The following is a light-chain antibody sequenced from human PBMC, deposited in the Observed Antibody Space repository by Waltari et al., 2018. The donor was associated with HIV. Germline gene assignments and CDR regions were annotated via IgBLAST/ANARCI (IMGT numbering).Light chain of an antibody. CDR3: QQYFSSPLT. J-gene: IGKJ4*01. CDR2: WAS. CDR1: RSILYSSNNKNY. Sequence: DIVMTPSPASLTLSLGARATINCKSSRSILYSSNNKNYLAWYQQKPGQPPKLLIYWASTRESGVPDRFSGSGSGTNFTLTISGLQTEDLAVYYCQQYFSSPLTFGGGTRVEIK. V-gene: IGKV4-1*01.